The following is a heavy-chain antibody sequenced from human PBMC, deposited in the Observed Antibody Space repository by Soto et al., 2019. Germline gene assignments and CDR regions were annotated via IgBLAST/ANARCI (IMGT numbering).Heavy chain of an antibody. CDR2: ISGSGGST. Sequence: PGGSLRLSCAASGFTFNSYAMSWVRQAPGKGLEWVSGISGSGGSTYYADSVKGRFTISRDNSKNTLYLQMNSLRAEDTAVYYCARYQLKGMDVWGQGTTVTVSS. J-gene: IGHJ6*02. V-gene: IGHV3-23*01. D-gene: IGHD2-2*01. CDR3: ARYQLKGMDV. CDR1: GFTFNSYA.